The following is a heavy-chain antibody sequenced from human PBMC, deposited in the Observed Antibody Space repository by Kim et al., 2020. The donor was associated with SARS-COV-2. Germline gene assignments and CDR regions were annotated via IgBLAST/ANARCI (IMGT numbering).Heavy chain of an antibody. CDR3: ARVGGSGSYYSISYYYYGMDV. CDR1: GFTVSSNY. Sequence: GGSLRLSCAASGFTVSSNYMSWVRQAPGKGLEWVSVIYSGGSTYYADSVKGRFTISRDNSKNTLYLQMNSLRVEDTAVYYCARVGGSGSYYSISYYYYGMDVWGQGTTVTVS. V-gene: IGHV3-53*01. CDR2: IYSGGST. J-gene: IGHJ6*02. D-gene: IGHD3-10*01.